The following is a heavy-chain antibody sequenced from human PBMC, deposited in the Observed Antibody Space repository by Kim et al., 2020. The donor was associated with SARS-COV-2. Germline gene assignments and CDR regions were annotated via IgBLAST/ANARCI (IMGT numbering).Heavy chain of an antibody. J-gene: IGHJ6*02. V-gene: IGHV4-59*01. Sequence: SETLSLTCTVSGGSISSYYWSWIRQPPGKGLEWIGYIYYSGSTNSGTTNYNPSLKSRVTISVDTSKNQFSLKVSSVTAADTAVYYCARWDLITMVRGDHYGMDVWGQGTTVTVSS. CDR1: GGSISSYY. CDR3: ARWDLITMVRGDHYGMDV. D-gene: IGHD3-10*01. CDR2: IYYSGSTNSGTT.